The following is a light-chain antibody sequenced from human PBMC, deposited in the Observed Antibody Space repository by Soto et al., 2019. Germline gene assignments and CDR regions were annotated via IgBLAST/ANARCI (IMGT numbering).Light chain of an antibody. Sequence: EIVMTQSPVALSVSPGESAALSCRASQSVGRNFAWYQHRPGQAPRGLIYGTSTRATGVPARVSGSGSGTDCTVTISSLPSEDFAVYYCQQYNKWPYTFGQGTRLEIK. CDR3: QQYNKWPYT. J-gene: IGKJ2*01. V-gene: IGKV3-15*01. CDR1: QSVGRN. CDR2: GTS.